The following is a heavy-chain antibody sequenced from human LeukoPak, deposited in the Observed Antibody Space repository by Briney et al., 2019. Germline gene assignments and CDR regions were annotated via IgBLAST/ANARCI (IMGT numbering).Heavy chain of an antibody. CDR2: IYSGGST. CDR1: GFTVSSNY. J-gene: IGHJ4*02. Sequence: SGGSLRLSCAASGFTVSSNYMSWVRQAPGKGLEWVSVIYSGGSTYYADSVKGRFTISRDNSKNTLYPQMNSLRAEDTAVYYCARGRGYSGYSHWGQGTLVTVSS. D-gene: IGHD5-12*01. V-gene: IGHV3-53*01. CDR3: ARGRGYSGYSH.